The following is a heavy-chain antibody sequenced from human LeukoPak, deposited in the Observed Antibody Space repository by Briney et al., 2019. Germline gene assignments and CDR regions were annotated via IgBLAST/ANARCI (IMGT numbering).Heavy chain of an antibody. J-gene: IGHJ4*02. Sequence: GESLKISCKGSGYSFTNNWIGWVRQMPGKGLEWMGIIYPGDSETRYSPSFQGQVIISADKSISAAYLQWSSLKASDTAMYYCVRTPSNYCGGDCYFDYWGQGTLVTVSS. CDR1: GYSFTNNW. CDR3: VRTPSNYCGGDCYFDY. D-gene: IGHD2-21*02. CDR2: IYPGDSET. V-gene: IGHV5-51*01.